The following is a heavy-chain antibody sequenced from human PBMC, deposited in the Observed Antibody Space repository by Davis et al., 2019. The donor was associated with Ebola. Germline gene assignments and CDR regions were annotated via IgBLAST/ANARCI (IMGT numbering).Heavy chain of an antibody. V-gene: IGHV3-23*01. CDR2: ISGSGGST. J-gene: IGHJ6*03. CDR3: ARGVVVLPTAIVGYFYYYMDV. CDR1: GFTFSDYC. D-gene: IGHD2-2*02. Sequence: PGGSLRLSCAASGFTFSDYCISWVRQAPGKGLEWVSAISGSGGSTYYADSVKGRFTISRDNSKNTLYLQMNSLRAEDTAVYYCARGVVVLPTAIVGYFYYYMDVWGKGTTVTVSS.